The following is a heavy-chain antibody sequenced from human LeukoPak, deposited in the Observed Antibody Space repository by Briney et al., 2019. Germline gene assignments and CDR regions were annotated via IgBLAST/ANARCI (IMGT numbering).Heavy chain of an antibody. CDR3: ARPDYDDDDSSGTHD. D-gene: IGHD4-17*01. CDR1: GYTFTASY. V-gene: IGHV1-2*02. Sequence: APVKVSCKTSGYTFTASYIHWVRQAPGQRREWMGWINPNNGYTIYAQKFQDRVKMTRDPSITTAYMELTKLRSDDTAVYYCARPDYDDDDSSGTHDWGQGTLVTVSS. CDR2: INPNNGYT. J-gene: IGHJ4*02.